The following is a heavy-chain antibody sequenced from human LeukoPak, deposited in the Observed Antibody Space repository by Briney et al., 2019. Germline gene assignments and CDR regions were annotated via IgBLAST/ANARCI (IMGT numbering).Heavy chain of an antibody. Sequence: GGSLRLSCAASGFTFSSYAMHWVRQAPGKGLEWVAVISYDGSNKYYADSVKGRFTISRDNSKNTLYLQMNRLRAEDTAVYYCARGCLTMVRGVPPLDYYMDVWGKGTTVTVSS. CDR1: GFTFSSYA. J-gene: IGHJ6*03. D-gene: IGHD3-10*01. CDR3: ARGCLTMVRGVPPLDYYMDV. CDR2: ISYDGSNK. V-gene: IGHV3-30*04.